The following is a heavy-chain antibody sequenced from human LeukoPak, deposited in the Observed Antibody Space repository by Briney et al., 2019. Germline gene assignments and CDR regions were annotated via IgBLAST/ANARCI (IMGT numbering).Heavy chain of an antibody. CDR1: GYSFTNYW. V-gene: IGHV5-51*01. CDR2: IYPGDSDT. Sequence: GESLKISCKGSGYSFTNYWIGWVRQMPGKGLEWMGIIYPGDSDTRHSPSFQGQVTISADKSISTAYLQWSSLKASATAMYYCATRSLVNFDYWGQGTLVTVSS. J-gene: IGHJ4*02. D-gene: IGHD6-6*01. CDR3: ATRSLVNFDY.